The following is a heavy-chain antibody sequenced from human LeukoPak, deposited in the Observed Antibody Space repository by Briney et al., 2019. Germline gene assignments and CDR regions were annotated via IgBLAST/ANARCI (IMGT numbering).Heavy chain of an antibody. CDR2: ISHSGTT. J-gene: IGHJ4*02. Sequence: SGTLSLTCGVSGGSITTTNYWSWVRQAPGKGLEWIGEISHSGTTNYNPSLRSRVTMFLDRANNQFSLSLTSVTAADSAVYYCTRENRPFCPFAYWGQGVLVTVSS. CDR3: TRENRPFCPFAY. D-gene: IGHD2/OR15-2a*01. CDR1: GGSITTTNY. V-gene: IGHV4-4*02.